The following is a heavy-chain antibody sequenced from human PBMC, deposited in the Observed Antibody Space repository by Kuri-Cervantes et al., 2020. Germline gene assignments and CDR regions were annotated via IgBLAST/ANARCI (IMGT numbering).Heavy chain of an antibody. J-gene: IGHJ4*02. CDR3: AKSTQQGYCSGGSCQAVFGGFDY. CDR1: GFTFDDYA. V-gene: IGHV3-9*01. Sequence: GGSLRLSCAASGFTFDDYAMHWVRQAPGKGLEWVSGISWNSGSIGYADSVKGRFTISRDNAKNSLYLQMNSLRAEDTALYYCAKSTQQGYCSGGSCQAVFGGFDYWGQGTLVTISS. CDR2: ISWNSGSI. D-gene: IGHD2-15*01.